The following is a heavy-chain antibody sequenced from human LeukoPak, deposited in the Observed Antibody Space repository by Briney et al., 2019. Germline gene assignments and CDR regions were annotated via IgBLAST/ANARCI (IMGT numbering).Heavy chain of an antibody. D-gene: IGHD3-22*01. CDR2: IYYSGST. V-gene: IGHV4-59*01. Sequence: SETLSLTCTVSGGSISSYYWSWIRQPPGKGLEWIGYIYYSGSTNYNPSLKSRVTISVDTSKNQFSLKLSSVTAADTAVYYCARGGDYYDSSDLDYWGQGTLVTVSS. J-gene: IGHJ4*02. CDR1: GGSISSYY. CDR3: ARGGDYYDSSDLDY.